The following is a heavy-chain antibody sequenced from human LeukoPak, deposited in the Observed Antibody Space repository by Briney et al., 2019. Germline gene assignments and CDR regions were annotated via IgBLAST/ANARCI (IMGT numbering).Heavy chain of an antibody. CDR3: AKTGRPNNSGWYRWFDP. CDR2: IYTSGSP. V-gene: IGHV4-4*09. D-gene: IGHD6-19*01. CDR1: GGSISSYY. J-gene: IGHJ5*02. Sequence: KPSETLSLTCTVSGGSISSYYWSCLRQPPGKGLEGVGYIYTSGSPNYTPSLKSRVTISVDTSKNQFSLKLSSVTAADTAVYYCAKTGRPNNSGWYRWFDPWGQGTLVTVSS.